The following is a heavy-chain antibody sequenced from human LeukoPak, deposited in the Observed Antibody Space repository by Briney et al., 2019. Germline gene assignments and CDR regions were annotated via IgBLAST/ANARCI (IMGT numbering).Heavy chain of an antibody. CDR1: GGSFSGYY. CDR2: LFSGGTT. J-gene: IGHJ4*02. CDR3: ARHGGNLGSFNF. V-gene: IGHV4-59*08. D-gene: IGHD3-16*01. Sequence: SETLSLTCAVYGGSFSGYYWSWIRQPPGKGLEWVGYLFSGGTTNYNPSLKSRVTMSVDMSKHQFSLRLTSVTAADTAVYYCARHGGNLGSFNFWGQGSLVTVSS.